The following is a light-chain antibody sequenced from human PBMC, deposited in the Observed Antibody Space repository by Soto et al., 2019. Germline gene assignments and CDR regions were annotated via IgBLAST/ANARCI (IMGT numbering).Light chain of an antibody. CDR2: KAS. J-gene: IGKJ5*01. CDR1: QSISSW. V-gene: IGKV1-5*03. CDR3: QQYNSNSIT. Sequence: DIQMTQSPSTLSASVGDRVTITCRASQSISSWLAWYQQKPGKAPKLPIYKASSLESGVPSRFSGSGSGTEFTLTISSLQPDDFATYYCQQYNSNSITFGQGTRLEIK.